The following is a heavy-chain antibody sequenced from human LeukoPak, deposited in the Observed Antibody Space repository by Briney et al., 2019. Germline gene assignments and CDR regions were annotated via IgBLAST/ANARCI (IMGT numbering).Heavy chain of an antibody. CDR1: GFTFSSYS. V-gene: IGHV3-21*01. CDR3: AQTFGYCSGGSCYLY. D-gene: IGHD2-15*01. Sequence: PGGSLRLSCAASGFTFSSYSMNCVRQAPGKGLEWVSSISSSSSYIYYADSVKGRFTISRDNAKNSLYLQMNSLRAEDTAVYYCAQTFGYCSGGSCYLYWGQGTLVTVSS. J-gene: IGHJ4*02. CDR2: ISSSSSYI.